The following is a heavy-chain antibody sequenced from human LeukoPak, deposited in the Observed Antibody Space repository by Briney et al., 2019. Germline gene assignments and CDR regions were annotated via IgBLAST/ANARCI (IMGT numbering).Heavy chain of an antibody. CDR2: INPSGGST. D-gene: IGHD5-18*01. Sequence: ASVKVCCKASGYTFTRYYMHWVRQAPGQGLEWMGIINPSGGSTSYAQKFQGRVTMTRDMSTSTVYMELSSLRSEDTAVYYCATAGTAMGDYYYYYMDVWGKGTTVTVSS. V-gene: IGHV1-46*01. CDR1: GYTFTRYY. CDR3: ATAGTAMGDYYYYYMDV. J-gene: IGHJ6*03.